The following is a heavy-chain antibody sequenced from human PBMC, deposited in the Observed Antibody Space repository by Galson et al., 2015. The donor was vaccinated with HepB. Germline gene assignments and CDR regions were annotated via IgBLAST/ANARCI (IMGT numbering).Heavy chain of an antibody. CDR3: ARAHYYDSSGYPNDAFDI. CDR2: IYPGDSDT. V-gene: IGHV5-51*01. Sequence: QSGAEVKKPGESLKISCKGSGYSFTSYWTGWVRQMPGKGLEWMGIIYPGDSDTRYSPSFQGQVTISADKSISTAYLQWSSLKASDTAMYYCARAHYYDSSGYPNDAFDIWGQGTMVTVSS. CDR1: GYSFTSYW. J-gene: IGHJ3*02. D-gene: IGHD3-22*01.